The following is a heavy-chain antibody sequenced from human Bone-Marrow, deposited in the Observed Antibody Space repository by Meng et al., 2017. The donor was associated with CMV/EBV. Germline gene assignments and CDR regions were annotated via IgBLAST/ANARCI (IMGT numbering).Heavy chain of an antibody. J-gene: IGHJ4*02. CDR3: TRLSYCGGDCYRGPIDY. CDR1: GFTFGDYT. Sequence: GGSLRLSCIASGFTFGDYTITWVRQAPGKGLEWVGFIRSKAYGGTTEYAASVKGRFSISRDDSKSISYLQMSSLKTEDTAVYYCTRLSYCGGDCYRGPIDYWGQGTLVTVSS. CDR2: IRSKAYGGTT. V-gene: IGHV3-49*04. D-gene: IGHD2-21*01.